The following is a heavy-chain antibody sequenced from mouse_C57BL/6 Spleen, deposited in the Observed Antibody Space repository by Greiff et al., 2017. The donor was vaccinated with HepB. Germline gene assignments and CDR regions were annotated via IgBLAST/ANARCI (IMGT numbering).Heavy chain of an antibody. J-gene: IGHJ3*01. CDR2: IYPRNGST. D-gene: IGHD2-4*01. CDR1: GYTFTSYD. Sequence: QVHVKQSGPELVKPGASVKLSCKASGYTFTSYDINWVKQRPGQGLEWIGWIYPRNGSTKYNEKFKGKATLTVDTSSSTAYMELHSLTSEDSAVYFCARGGLRFADWGQGTLVTVSA. CDR3: ARGGLRFAD. V-gene: IGHV1-85*01.